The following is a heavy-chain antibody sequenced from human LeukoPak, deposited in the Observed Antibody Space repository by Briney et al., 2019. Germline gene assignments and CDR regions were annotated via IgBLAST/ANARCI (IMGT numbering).Heavy chain of an antibody. CDR2: ITGTGGST. V-gene: IGHV3-23*01. CDR1: GISLSTYG. Sequence: GASLRPSCAASGISLSTYGVSWVRQPPGKGLEWVSGITGTGGSTYYADSVKGRFTVSRDTSKNTLYLQMNSLRAEDTAIYYCAKDHGTAVAGFYYWGQGTLVTVSS. D-gene: IGHD6-19*01. J-gene: IGHJ4*02. CDR3: AKDHGTAVAGFYY.